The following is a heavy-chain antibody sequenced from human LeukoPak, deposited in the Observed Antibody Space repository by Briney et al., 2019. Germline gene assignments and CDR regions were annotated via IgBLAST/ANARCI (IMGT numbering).Heavy chain of an antibody. V-gene: IGHV3-9*01. D-gene: IGHD2-8*01. Sequence: HPGGSLRLSCAASGVTFDDYAMHWVRQAPGKGLEWVSGISWNSGTKGYADSVKGRFTISRDNAKNSLYLQMNSLRGEDAALYYCAVLHYYAMDVWGLGTTVTVSS. CDR3: AVLHYYAMDV. CDR1: GVTFDDYA. CDR2: ISWNSGTK. J-gene: IGHJ6*02.